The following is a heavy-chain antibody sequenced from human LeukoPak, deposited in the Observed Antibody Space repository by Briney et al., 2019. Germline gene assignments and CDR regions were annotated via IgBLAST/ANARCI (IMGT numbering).Heavy chain of an antibody. CDR3: ARDKVGYTYGYVRAHYGMDV. CDR1: GFNVSHNY. Sequence: GCSLRLSCVASGFNVSHNYMSWVRQAPGKGLEWVSVIYSGGSTNYADSVKGRFIISRDNSKSTLFLQMNSLRAEETAVYYCARDKVGYTYGYVRAHYGMDVWGQGTTVIVSS. J-gene: IGHJ6*02. CDR2: IYSGGST. D-gene: IGHD5-18*01. V-gene: IGHV3-66*01.